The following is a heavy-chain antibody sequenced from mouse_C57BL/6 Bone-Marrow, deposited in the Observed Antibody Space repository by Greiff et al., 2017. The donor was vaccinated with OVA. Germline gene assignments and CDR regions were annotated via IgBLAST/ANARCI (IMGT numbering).Heavy chain of an antibody. J-gene: IGHJ2*01. CDR2: IHPNSGGT. CDR1: GYTFTSYW. Sequence: VQLQQPGAELVKPGASVKLSCKASGYTFTSYWMHWVKQRPGQGLEWIGKIHPNSGGTTYNEQFKSKATLTVDKSSSTAYMQLSSLTSEDAAVYYCTRYQLDGYVFGCWGQGTTLTVSS. V-gene: IGHV1-64*01. D-gene: IGHD2-2*01. CDR3: TRYQLDGYVFGC.